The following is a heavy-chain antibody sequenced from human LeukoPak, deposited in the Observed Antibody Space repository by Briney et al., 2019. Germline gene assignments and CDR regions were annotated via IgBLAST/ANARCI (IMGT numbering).Heavy chain of an antibody. CDR2: IIPIFGTA. J-gene: IGHJ5*02. Sequence: SVKASCKASGGTFSSYAISWVRQAPGQGLEWMGGIIPIFGTANYAQKFQGRVTITTDESTSTAYMELSSLRSEDTAVYYCARDGLYSGSYNWFDPWGQGTLVTVSS. CDR3: ARDGLYSGSYNWFDP. V-gene: IGHV1-69*05. D-gene: IGHD1-26*01. CDR1: GGTFSSYA.